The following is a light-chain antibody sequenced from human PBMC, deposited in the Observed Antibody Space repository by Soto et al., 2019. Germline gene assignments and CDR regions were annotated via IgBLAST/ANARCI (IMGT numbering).Light chain of an antibody. CDR2: SNN. V-gene: IGLV1-44*01. J-gene: IGLJ3*02. Sequence: QAVLTQPPSASGTPGQRVTISCSGSSSNIGSNNVNWYQQLPGTAPTLLIYSNNQRPSGVPDRFSGSKSGTSASLAISGLQSEDEDDYYCAAWDDSRNGWVFGGGTKLIVL. CDR3: AAWDDSRNGWV. CDR1: SSNIGSNN.